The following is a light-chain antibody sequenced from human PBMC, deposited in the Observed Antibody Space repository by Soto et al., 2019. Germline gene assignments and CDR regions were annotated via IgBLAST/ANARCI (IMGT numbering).Light chain of an antibody. CDR1: QSVSSSTY. V-gene: IGKV3-20*01. CDR3: QQYGSSPRT. J-gene: IGKJ1*01. Sequence: EVVLTQSPGTLSLSPGERATLSCRASQSVSSSTYLAWYQQKPGQAPRLLIYGASSGATGIPDRFSGSGSGTNFTLTISRLEPEDFAVYYCQQYGSSPRTFGQGTKVDIK. CDR2: GAS.